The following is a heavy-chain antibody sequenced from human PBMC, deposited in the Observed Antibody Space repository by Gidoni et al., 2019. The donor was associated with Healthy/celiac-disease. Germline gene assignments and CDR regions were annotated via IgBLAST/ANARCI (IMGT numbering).Heavy chain of an antibody. CDR3: ARASMSPWIQHVGGAFDI. CDR2: ISSSSSYI. D-gene: IGHD5-18*01. Sequence: EVQLVESGGGLVKPGGSLRLSCAASGFTFSSYSMNWVRQAPGKGLEWVSSISSSSSYIYYADSVKGRFTISRDNAKNSLYLQMNSLRAEDTAVYYCARASMSPWIQHVGGAFDIWGQGTMVTVSS. V-gene: IGHV3-21*01. CDR1: GFTFSSYS. J-gene: IGHJ3*02.